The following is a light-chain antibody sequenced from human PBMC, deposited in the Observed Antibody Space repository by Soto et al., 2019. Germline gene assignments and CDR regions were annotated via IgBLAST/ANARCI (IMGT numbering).Light chain of an antibody. CDR3: CSYARSSTSV. Sequence: QAVVTQPASVSGSPGQSITISCTGTSSDVGSYNLVSWYQQHPGKAPKLMIYKGSKRPSGVSNRFSGSKSGNTASLTVSGLQAEDEAHYYCCSYARSSTSVFGGGTQLTVL. CDR1: SSDVGSYNL. J-gene: IGLJ7*01. V-gene: IGLV2-23*01. CDR2: KGS.